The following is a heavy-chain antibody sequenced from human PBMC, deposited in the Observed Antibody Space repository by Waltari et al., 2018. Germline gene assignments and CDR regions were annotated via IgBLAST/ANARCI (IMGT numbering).Heavy chain of an antibody. D-gene: IGHD3-22*01. V-gene: IGHV1-46*01. CDR3: ARDRECFTMNCHDESDF. CDR2: INPEGRT. Sequence: QVQLVQSGAEVKKPGASVQVSCKTSGYSFTNYYIHWVRQAPGQGLEWMGIINPEGRTAYAQKFQGRVSMTSDTSTTTVYMGLSSLRSEDTAVYYCARDRECFTMNCHDESDFWGQGTRVTVSA. J-gene: IGHJ4*02. CDR1: GYSFTNYY.